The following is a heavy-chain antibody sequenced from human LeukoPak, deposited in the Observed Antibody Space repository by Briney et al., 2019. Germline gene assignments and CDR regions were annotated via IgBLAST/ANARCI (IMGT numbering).Heavy chain of an antibody. CDR3: ATSYSRVTTDAYYYMDV. Sequence: ASVKVSCKASGYTFTGYYVHCVRSPPVQGLDWIGWINRNNGGTNYAQGVQGRVTMTWDTSITTVYMELSGLTADDTAVYFWATSYSRVTTDAYYYMDVWGKGSTVTVSS. J-gene: IGHJ6*03. V-gene: IGHV1-2*02. D-gene: IGHD1-1*01. CDR1: GYTFTGYY. CDR2: INRNNGGT.